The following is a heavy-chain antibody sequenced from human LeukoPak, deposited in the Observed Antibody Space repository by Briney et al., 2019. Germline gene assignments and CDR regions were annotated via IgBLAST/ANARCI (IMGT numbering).Heavy chain of an antibody. J-gene: IGHJ4*02. CDR3: ASCGGQYYFDY. CDR1: GGSISSGGYY. Sequence: SQTLSLTCTVSGGSISSGGYYWSWIRQHPGKGLEWIGYIYYSGSTYYNPSLKSRVTISVDTSKNQFSLKLSSVIAADTAVYYCASCGGQYYFDYWGQGTLVTVSS. CDR2: IYYSGST. V-gene: IGHV4-31*03. D-gene: IGHD2-21*01.